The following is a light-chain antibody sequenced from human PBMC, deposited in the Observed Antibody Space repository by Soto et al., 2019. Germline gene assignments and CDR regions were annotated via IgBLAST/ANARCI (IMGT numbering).Light chain of an antibody. V-gene: IGKV3-20*01. CDR1: QSVSSSY. CDR2: GAS. CDR3: QHYRTS. J-gene: IGKJ4*01. Sequence: EIVLTQSPGTLSLSPGERATLSCRASQSVSSSYLAWYQQKPGQAPRQLIYGASSRPTGIPDRFSGSGSGTDFTLTITRLEPEDFAVYYCQHYRTSFGGGTRVEIK.